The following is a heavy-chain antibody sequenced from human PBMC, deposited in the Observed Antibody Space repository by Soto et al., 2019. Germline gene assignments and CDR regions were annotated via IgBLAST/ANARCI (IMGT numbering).Heavy chain of an antibody. V-gene: IGHV1-69*13. Sequence: SVKVSCKASGGTFSSYAISWVRQAPGQGLEWMGGIIPISGTANYAQKFQGRVTITADESTSTAYMELSSLRSEDTAVYYCARPSYGYLYYYYYGMDVWGQGTTVTVSS. CDR3: ARPSYGYLYYYYYGMDV. J-gene: IGHJ6*02. CDR2: IIPISGTA. D-gene: IGHD5-18*01. CDR1: GGTFSSYA.